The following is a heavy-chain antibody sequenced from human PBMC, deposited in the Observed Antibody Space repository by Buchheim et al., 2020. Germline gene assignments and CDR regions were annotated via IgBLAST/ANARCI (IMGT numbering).Heavy chain of an antibody. CDR1: GGSISSSSYY. CDR3: ARHLVGATLSTIDY. J-gene: IGHJ4*02. CDR2: IYYSGST. D-gene: IGHD1-26*01. V-gene: IGHV4-39*01. Sequence: QLQLQESGPGLVKPSETLSLTCTVSGGSISSSSYYWGWIRQPPGKGLEWIGSIYYSGSTYYNPSLKSRVTISVDTSKKQSSLKLSSVTAADTAVYYCARHLVGATLSTIDYWGQGTL.